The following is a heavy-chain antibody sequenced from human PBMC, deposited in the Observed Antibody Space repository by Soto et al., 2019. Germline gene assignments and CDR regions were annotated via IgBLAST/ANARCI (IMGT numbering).Heavy chain of an antibody. CDR3: ARGQEGVVATH. V-gene: IGHV4-34*01. Sequence: QVQLQQWGAGLLKPSETLSLNCAVTGGSLSGYYWSWIRQAPGKGLEWIGEVKDGGHTNYSPSLRGRVTISSDTSNNQFSLRLNSVTAADRGVYYCARGQEGVVATHWDQGSLVTVSS. D-gene: IGHD5-12*01. CDR1: GGSLSGYY. J-gene: IGHJ4*02. CDR2: VKDGGHT.